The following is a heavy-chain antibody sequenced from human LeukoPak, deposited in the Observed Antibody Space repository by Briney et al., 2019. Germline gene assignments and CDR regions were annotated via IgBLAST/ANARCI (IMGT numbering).Heavy chain of an antibody. CDR1: GLTFSNYW. CDR3: ARDGFGTGSN. D-gene: IGHD3-16*01. Sequence: GGSLRLSCAASGLTFSNYWMDWVRQAPGKGLEWVANIKQDGSEKNYVDSVKGRLIISRDNAKNSLYLQMNTLRADDTAVYYCARDGFGTGSNWGQGTLVTISS. J-gene: IGHJ4*02. CDR2: IKQDGSEK. V-gene: IGHV3-7*03.